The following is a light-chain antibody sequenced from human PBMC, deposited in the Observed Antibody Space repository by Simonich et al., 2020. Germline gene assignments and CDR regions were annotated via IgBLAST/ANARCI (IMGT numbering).Light chain of an antibody. J-gene: IGLJ3*02. CDR1: SRYVGGYNN. CDR3: CSYEGSYTWV. CDR2: DVS. V-gene: IGLV2-11*01. Sequence: QSALTQPPSASGSPGQSVTISCTGTSRYVGGYNNFSWYQQHPDKAPKLMIYDVSKRPSGVPDRFAGSKSGNTASLTISGLQAEDEADYYCCSYEGSYTWVFGGGTKLTVL.